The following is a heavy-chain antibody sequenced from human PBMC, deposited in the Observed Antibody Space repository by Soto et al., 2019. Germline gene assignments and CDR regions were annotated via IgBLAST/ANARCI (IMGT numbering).Heavy chain of an antibody. D-gene: IGHD2-2*01. V-gene: IGHV3-15*01. J-gene: IGHJ6*02. CDR2: IKSKTDGGTT. CDR1: GFTFSNAW. CDR3: TTRIVVVPAAMGYYYGMDV. Sequence: ESGGGLVKPGGSLRLSCAASGFTFSNAWMSWVRQAPGKGLEWVGRIKSKTDGGTTDYAAPVKGRFTISRDDSKNTLYLQMNSLKTEDTAVYYCTTRIVVVPAAMGYYYGMDVWGQGTTVTVSS.